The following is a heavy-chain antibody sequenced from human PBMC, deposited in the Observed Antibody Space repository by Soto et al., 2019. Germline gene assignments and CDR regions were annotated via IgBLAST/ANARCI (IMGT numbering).Heavy chain of an antibody. CDR3: AKALRTSLSFFYYLDV. CDR2: LGGNGVTT. CDR1: GFTFGSYA. Sequence: EVQLLESGGGLVQPGGSLRLSCVVSGFTFGSYAMSWVRQAPEKGPEWVAILGGNGVTTYYADSVKGRFTISGDKSKSTLFVQMNSLRADDTGAYYCAKALRTSLSFFYYLDVWGRGTSVTVSS. D-gene: IGHD2-2*01. V-gene: IGHV3-23*01. J-gene: IGHJ6*03.